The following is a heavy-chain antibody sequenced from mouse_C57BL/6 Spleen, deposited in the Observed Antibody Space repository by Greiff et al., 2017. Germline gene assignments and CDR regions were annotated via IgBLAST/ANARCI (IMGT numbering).Heavy chain of an antibody. J-gene: IGHJ1*03. Sequence: VQLQQSGPELVKPGASVTISCKASGYSFTGYYMNWVKQSPEKSLEWIGEINPSTGGTTYNQKFKAKATLTVDKSSSTAYMQLKSLTSEDSAVYSCARNYYGSIWYFDVWGTGTTVTVSS. D-gene: IGHD1-1*01. CDR1: GYSFTGYY. CDR2: INPSTGGT. V-gene: IGHV1-42*01. CDR3: ARNYYGSIWYFDV.